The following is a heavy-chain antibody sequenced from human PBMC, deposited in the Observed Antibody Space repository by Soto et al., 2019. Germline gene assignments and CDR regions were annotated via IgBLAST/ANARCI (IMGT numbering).Heavy chain of an antibody. CDR3: ASILSDDILTGTIYFYYGMDV. D-gene: IGHD3-9*01. Sequence: PSETLSLTWAVSGGSISSSNWWSWVRQPPGKGLEWIGEIYHSGSTNYNPSLKSRVTISVDKSKNQFSLKLSSVTAADTAVYYCASILSDDILTGTIYFYYGMDVWGQGTTVTVSS. J-gene: IGHJ6*02. V-gene: IGHV4-4*02. CDR2: IYHSGST. CDR1: GGSISSSNW.